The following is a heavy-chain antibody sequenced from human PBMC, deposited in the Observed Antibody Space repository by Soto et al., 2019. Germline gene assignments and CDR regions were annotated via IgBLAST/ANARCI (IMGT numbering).Heavy chain of an antibody. Sequence: QVQLVQSGAEVKKPGASVKVSCKASGYTFITYGVSWVRQAPGQVLDWLGWISTYNCNTRYAERLQGRVTMTPDTTTNTASMELRNLRSDGTAVYYCARGPTDYYDNSANDFFDYWGQGTLVTVSS. CDR3: ARGPTDYYDNSANDFFDY. CDR2: ISTYNCNT. D-gene: IGHD3-22*01. V-gene: IGHV1-18*01. CDR1: GYTFITYG. J-gene: IGHJ4*02.